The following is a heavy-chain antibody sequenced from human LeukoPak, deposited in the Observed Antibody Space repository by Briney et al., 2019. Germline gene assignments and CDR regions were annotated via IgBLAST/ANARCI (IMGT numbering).Heavy chain of an antibody. D-gene: IGHD5-24*01. CDR1: GFTFSPYG. CDR3: ARKMAL. J-gene: IGHJ4*02. Sequence: PGGSLRLSFAASGFTFSPYGMNWVRQAPGKGVEWVCYIDGTRRARYYAGSVKGRFIVSRDNGKNSLFLQINSLRDEDTGVYFCARKMALWGQGSLVTVSS. V-gene: IGHV3-48*02. CDR2: IDGTRRAR.